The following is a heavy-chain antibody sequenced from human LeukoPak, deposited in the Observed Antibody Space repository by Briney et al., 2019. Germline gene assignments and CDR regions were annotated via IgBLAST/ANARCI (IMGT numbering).Heavy chain of an antibody. J-gene: IGHJ4*02. V-gene: IGHV3-30*02. D-gene: IGHD3-22*01. CDR1: GFTFSSYG. Sequence: GGSLRLSCAASGFTFSSYGMHWVRQAPGKGLEWVTFIRYDGSTDYYADSVKGRFTISRDTSKNTLYLQMNSLRAEDTALYYCAKDGYDRSYYSSGPYYFDYWGQGNLVTVSS. CDR3: AKDGYDRSYYSSGPYYFDY. CDR2: IRYDGSTD.